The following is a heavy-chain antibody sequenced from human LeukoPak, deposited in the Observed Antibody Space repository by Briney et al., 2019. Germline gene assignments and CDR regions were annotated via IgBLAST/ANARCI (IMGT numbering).Heavy chain of an antibody. V-gene: IGHV4-59*01. CDR1: GGSISSYY. D-gene: IGHD2-15*01. Sequence: SETLSLTCTVSGGSISSYYWSWIRQPPGKRLEWIGYIYYSGSTNYNPSLKSRVTISVDTSKNQFSLKLSSVTAADTAVYYCARGLTACSGGSCYLNWFDPWGQGTLVTVSS. CDR2: IYYSGST. J-gene: IGHJ5*02. CDR3: ARGLTACSGGSCYLNWFDP.